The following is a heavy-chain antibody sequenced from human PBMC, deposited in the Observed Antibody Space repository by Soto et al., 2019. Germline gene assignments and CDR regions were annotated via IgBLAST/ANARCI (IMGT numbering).Heavy chain of an antibody. CDR3: AKAYFVWSSEQPYYFDY. Sequence: EVQLLDSGGGLVQPGGSLRLSCAASGFTFSNYAMTWVRQGPGKGLEWVSGISGSGGRSYYADSVKGRFTISRDNSKSTVYLQMNSPRAEDTAVYYCAKAYFVWSSEQPYYFDYWGQGTLVTVSS. D-gene: IGHD3-16*01. V-gene: IGHV3-23*01. CDR2: ISGSGGRS. CDR1: GFTFSNYA. J-gene: IGHJ4*02.